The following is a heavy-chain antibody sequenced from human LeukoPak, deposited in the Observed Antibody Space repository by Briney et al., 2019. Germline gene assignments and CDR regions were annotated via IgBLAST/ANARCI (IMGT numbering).Heavy chain of an antibody. CDR2: ISSSSSYI. D-gene: IGHD6-13*01. J-gene: IGHJ6*02. Sequence: GGSLRLSCAASGFTFSSYSMNWVRQAPGKGLEWVSSISSSSSYIYYADSVKGRFTISRDNAKNSLYLQMNSLRAEDTAVYYCASSPSSRWKDYGMDVWGQGTTVTVSS. CDR3: ASSPSSRWKDYGMDV. V-gene: IGHV3-21*01. CDR1: GFTFSSYS.